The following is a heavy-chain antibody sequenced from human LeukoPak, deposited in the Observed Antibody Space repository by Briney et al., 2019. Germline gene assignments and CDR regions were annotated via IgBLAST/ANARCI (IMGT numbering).Heavy chain of an antibody. Sequence: GGSLRLSCAASRFTFRSYALSWVRQAPGKGLEWVSGISGSGGSTYYADSVKGRFTISRDNSKNTLYLQMNNLRAEDTAVYYCAKAKGVYYDILTGYYPFDYWGQGTLVTVPS. CDR1: RFTFRSYA. J-gene: IGHJ4*02. CDR3: AKAKGVYYDILTGYYPFDY. D-gene: IGHD3-9*01. CDR2: ISGSGGST. V-gene: IGHV3-23*01.